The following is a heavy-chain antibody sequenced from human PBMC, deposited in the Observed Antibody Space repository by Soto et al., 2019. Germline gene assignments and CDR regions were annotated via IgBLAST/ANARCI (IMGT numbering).Heavy chain of an antibody. CDR3: AKSDLVIKG. Sequence: QVQLVESGGGVVQPGRSLRLSCAASGFTFSSYGMHWVRQAPGKGLEWVAVISYDGSNKYYADSVKGRFTISRDNSKNTLYLQMNSLRAEDMAVYYCAKSDLVIKGWGQGTQVTVSS. CDR2: ISYDGSNK. V-gene: IGHV3-30*18. CDR1: GFTFSSYG. J-gene: IGHJ4*02. D-gene: IGHD2-8*01.